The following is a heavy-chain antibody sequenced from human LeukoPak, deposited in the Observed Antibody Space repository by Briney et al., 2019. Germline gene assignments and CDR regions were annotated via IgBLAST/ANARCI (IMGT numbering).Heavy chain of an antibody. Sequence: GGSLRLSCVAPGFTFSSYWMHWVRQAPGKGLAWVSRVNSDGSTTSYADSVKGRFTISRDNAKNTLYLQMNSLRAEDTAVYYCARDNYDSSGYYFSFDYWGQGTLVTVSS. J-gene: IGHJ4*02. CDR3: ARDNYDSSGYYFSFDY. D-gene: IGHD3-22*01. CDR1: GFTFSSYW. CDR2: VNSDGSTT. V-gene: IGHV3-74*01.